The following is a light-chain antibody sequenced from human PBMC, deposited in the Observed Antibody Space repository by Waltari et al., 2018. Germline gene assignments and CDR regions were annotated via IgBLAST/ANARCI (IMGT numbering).Light chain of an antibody. V-gene: IGKV3-20*01. CDR1: QTVTSRY. CDR2: STS. Sequence: EIVLTQSPGTLSLSPGERATLSCRTSQTVTSRYLALYQQKPGQAPRLLIYSTSSRATGIPDRFSGSGSGTDFTLTISRLEPEDFAVYYCQQYGVSPWTFGQGTKVEI. CDR3: QQYGVSPWT. J-gene: IGKJ1*01.